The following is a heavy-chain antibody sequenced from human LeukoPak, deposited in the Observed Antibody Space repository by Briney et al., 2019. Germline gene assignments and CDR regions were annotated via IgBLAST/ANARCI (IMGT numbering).Heavy chain of an antibody. V-gene: IGHV3-30*03. J-gene: IGHJ4*02. CDR1: GFTFSSYG. CDR3: ARDHYYDSSGHNYFDY. Sequence: GGSLRLSCAASGFTFSSYGMHWVRQAPGKGLEWVAVISYDGSNKYYADSVKGRFTISRDNSKNTLYLQMNSLRAEDTAVYYCARDHYYDSSGHNYFDYWGQGTLVTVSS. CDR2: ISYDGSNK. D-gene: IGHD3-22*01.